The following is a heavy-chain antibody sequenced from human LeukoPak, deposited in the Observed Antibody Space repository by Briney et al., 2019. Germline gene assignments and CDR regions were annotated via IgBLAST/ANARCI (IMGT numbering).Heavy chain of an antibody. CDR1: GFTLSTYW. CDR2: SNIDGRKT. Sequence: GGSLRLSCGVSGFTLSTYWMHWVRHARGGGGVWVSRSNIDGRKTSYADSVKGRFTIYRDNAKNMLYLQINSLRAEDTAVYYCARKEDRGAAFDSWGQGALVTVSS. D-gene: IGHD3-22*01. V-gene: IGHV3-74*01. J-gene: IGHJ4*02. CDR3: ARKEDRGAAFDS.